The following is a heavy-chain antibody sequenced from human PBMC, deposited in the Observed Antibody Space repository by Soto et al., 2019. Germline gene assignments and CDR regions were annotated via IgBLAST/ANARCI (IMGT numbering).Heavy chain of an antibody. V-gene: IGHV1-69*13. CDR3: ARGRGYSGDDHYYYFDMDV. D-gene: IGHD5-12*01. J-gene: IGHJ6*02. CDR1: GGTFNNYP. CDR2: SIPIFGTA. Sequence: SVKVSCKASGGTFNNYPITWVRQAPGEGLEWMGGSIPIFGTANYAQKFQGRVTISVDESTSTAYMGLSSLRSEDTAVYYCARGRGYSGDDHYYYFDMDVWGQGTTVTVSS.